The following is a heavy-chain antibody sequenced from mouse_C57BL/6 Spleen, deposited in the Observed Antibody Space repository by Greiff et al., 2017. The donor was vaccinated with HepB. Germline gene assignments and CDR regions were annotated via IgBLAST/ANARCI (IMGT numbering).Heavy chain of an antibody. CDR1: GYAFSSSW. Sequence: VQLQQSGPELVKPGASVKISCKASGYAFSSSWMNWVKQRPGKGLEWIGRIYPGDGDTNYNGKFKGKATLTADKTSSQAYMQLSSLTSEDSAVYVCANYYGSSYWFAYWGQGTLVTVSA. CDR3: ANYYGSSYWFAY. V-gene: IGHV1-82*01. J-gene: IGHJ3*01. D-gene: IGHD1-1*01. CDR2: IYPGDGDT.